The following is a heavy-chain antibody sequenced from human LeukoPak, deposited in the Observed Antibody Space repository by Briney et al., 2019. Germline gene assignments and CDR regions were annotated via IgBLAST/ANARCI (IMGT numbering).Heavy chain of an antibody. Sequence: GGSLRLSCAASGFTVSSSYMSWVRQAPGKGLEWVSVIYSGGSTYYADSVKGRFTVSKDNSKNTLYLQMNSLRVEDTAVYYCTRIYGTTPDHWGQGTLVTVSS. V-gene: IGHV3-66*01. CDR1: GFTVSSSY. D-gene: IGHD1-1*01. CDR3: TRIYGTTPDH. CDR2: IYSGGST. J-gene: IGHJ5*02.